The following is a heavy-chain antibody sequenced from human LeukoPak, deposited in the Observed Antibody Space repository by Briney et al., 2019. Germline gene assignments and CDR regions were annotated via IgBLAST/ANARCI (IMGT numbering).Heavy chain of an antibody. J-gene: IGHJ4*02. CDR3: ARDRGYSSFDY. CDR1: GYTFTGYY. Sequence: APVKVSCKASGYTFTGYYMHWVRQAPGQGLEWMGWINPNSGGTNYAQKFQGWVTMTRDTSISTAYMELSRLRSNDTAVYYCARDRGYSSFDYWGQGTLVTVSS. CDR2: INPNSGGT. V-gene: IGHV1-2*04. D-gene: IGHD6-13*01.